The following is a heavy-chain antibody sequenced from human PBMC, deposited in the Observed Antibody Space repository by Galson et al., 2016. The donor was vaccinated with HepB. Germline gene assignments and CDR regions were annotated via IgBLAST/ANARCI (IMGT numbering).Heavy chain of an antibody. CDR2: ISDGGTT. CDR3: AKCSGGSCFSSNYFDS. V-gene: IGHV3-23*01. Sequence: SLRLSCAASGFIFNNYAMTWVRQAPGEGLEWVSGISDGGTTIYADSVKGRFTISRDNSKKTLYLHMNSLRVEDTAVYYCAKCSGGSCFSSNYFDSWGQGILVTVSS. D-gene: IGHD2-15*01. J-gene: IGHJ4*02. CDR1: GFIFNNYA.